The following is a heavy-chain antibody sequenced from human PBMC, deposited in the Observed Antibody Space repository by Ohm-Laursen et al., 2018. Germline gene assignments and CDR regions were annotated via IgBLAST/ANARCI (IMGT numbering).Heavy chain of an antibody. J-gene: IGHJ4*02. D-gene: IGHD2-2*01. Sequence: SLRLSCTASGFTVSSNYMSWVRQAPGKGLEWVAGIYSGGSTYYADSVKGRFTVSRDNSKNTLYLQMNSLRAEDTAVYYCAKDQMRVVPVAMDYWGQGTLVTVSS. CDR3: AKDQMRVVPVAMDY. V-gene: IGHV3-53*01. CDR2: IYSGGST. CDR1: GFTVSSNY.